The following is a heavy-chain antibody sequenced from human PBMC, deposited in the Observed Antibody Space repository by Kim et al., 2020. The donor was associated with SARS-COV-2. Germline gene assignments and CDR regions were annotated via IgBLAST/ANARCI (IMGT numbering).Heavy chain of an antibody. V-gene: IGHV1-18*01. Sequence: ASVKVSCKASGYTFTSYGISWVRQAPGQGLEWMGWISAYNGNTNYAQKLQGRVTMTTDTSTSTAYMELRSLRSDDTAVYYCARYGLGDYDFWSGYLSAFDIWGQGTMVTVSS. CDR2: ISAYNGNT. CDR1: GYTFTSYG. D-gene: IGHD3-3*01. J-gene: IGHJ3*02. CDR3: ARYGLGDYDFWSGYLSAFDI.